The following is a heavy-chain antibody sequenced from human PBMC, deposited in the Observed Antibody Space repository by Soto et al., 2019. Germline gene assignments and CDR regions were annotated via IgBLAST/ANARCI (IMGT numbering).Heavy chain of an antibody. CDR3: AKDLGYSSGWYSYYYYGMDV. J-gene: IGHJ6*02. D-gene: IGHD6-19*01. CDR1: GFTFSSYG. CDR2: ISYDGSNK. Sequence: GGSLRLSCAASGFTFSSYGMHWVRQAPGKGLEWVAAISYDGSNKYYADSVKGRFTISRDNSKNTLYLQMNSLRAEDTAVYYCAKDLGYSSGWYSYYYYGMDVWGQGTTVTVSS. V-gene: IGHV3-30*18.